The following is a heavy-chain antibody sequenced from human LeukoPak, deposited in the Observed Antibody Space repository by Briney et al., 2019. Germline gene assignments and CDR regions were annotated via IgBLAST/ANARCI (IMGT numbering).Heavy chain of an antibody. D-gene: IGHD6-19*01. Sequence: PSETLSLTCTVSGGSISSSSYYWGWIRQPPGKGLEWVANIKQDGSEKYYVDSVKGRFTISRDNAKNSLYLQMNSLRAEDTAVYYCARDGKYSSGWYVRGTDYMDVWGKGTTVTISS. J-gene: IGHJ6*03. CDR2: IKQDGSEK. V-gene: IGHV3-7*01. CDR1: GGSISSSSYY. CDR3: ARDGKYSSGWYVRGTDYMDV.